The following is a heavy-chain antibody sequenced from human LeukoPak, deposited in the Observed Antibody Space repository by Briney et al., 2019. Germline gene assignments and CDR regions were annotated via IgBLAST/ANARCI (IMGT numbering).Heavy chain of an antibody. D-gene: IGHD2-2*01. V-gene: IGHV3-48*04. CDR3: ARDLLNDEGSSYLFDQ. CDR1: GFTFSSYS. J-gene: IGHJ4*02. Sequence: GGSLRLSCAASGFTFSSYSMNWVRQAPGKGLEWVSYISESSDRIYHADSVKGRFTISRDNAKNSLYLQMDSLRVEDTAVYYCARDLLNDEGSSYLFDQWGQGTLVTVAS. CDR2: ISESSDRI.